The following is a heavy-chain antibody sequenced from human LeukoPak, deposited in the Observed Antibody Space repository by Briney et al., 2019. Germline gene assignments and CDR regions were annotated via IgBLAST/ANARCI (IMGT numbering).Heavy chain of an antibody. CDR3: AKDTQIVVVTAIFDY. CDR1: GFTFDDYA. CDR2: ISGSGGST. V-gene: IGHV3-23*01. J-gene: IGHJ4*02. Sequence: PGGSLRLSCAASGFTFDDYAMSWVRQAPGKGLEWVSAISGSGGSTYYADSVKGRFTISRDNSKNTLYLQMNSLRAEDTAVYYCAKDTQIVVVTAIFDYWGQGTLVTVSS. D-gene: IGHD2-21*02.